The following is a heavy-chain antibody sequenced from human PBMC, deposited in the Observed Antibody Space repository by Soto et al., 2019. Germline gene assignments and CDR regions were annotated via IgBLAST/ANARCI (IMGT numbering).Heavy chain of an antibody. J-gene: IGHJ5*02. CDR1: GFTFSSYW. D-gene: IGHD2-2*01. Sequence: GGSLRLSCAASGFTFSSYWMHWVRQAPGKGLVWVSRINSDGSSTSYADSVKGRFTISRDNAKNTLYLQMNSLRAEDTPVYYCARGPYCSSTSCYVNWFDPWGQGTLVTVSS. V-gene: IGHV3-74*01. CDR3: ARGPYCSSTSCYVNWFDP. CDR2: INSDGSST.